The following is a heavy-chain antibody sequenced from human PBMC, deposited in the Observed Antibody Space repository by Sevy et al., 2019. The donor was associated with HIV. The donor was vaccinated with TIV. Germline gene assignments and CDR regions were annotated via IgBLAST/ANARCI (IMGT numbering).Heavy chain of an antibody. CDR2: INTDGSST. V-gene: IGHV3-74*01. Sequence: GGSLRLSCAASGFTFSGYWMHWVRQVPGKGPMWIARINTDGSSTSYADSVKGRFTISRDNAKNTLYLQMNSLRAEDTAVYYCARDLEFYDYGDYGPAFMPDYWGQGTLVTVSS. CDR3: ARDLEFYDYGDYGPAFMPDY. CDR1: GFTFSGYW. J-gene: IGHJ4*02. D-gene: IGHD4-17*01.